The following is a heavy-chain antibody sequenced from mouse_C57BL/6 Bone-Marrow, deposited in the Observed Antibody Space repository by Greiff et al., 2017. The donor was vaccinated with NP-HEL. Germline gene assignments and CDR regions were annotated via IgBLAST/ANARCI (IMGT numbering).Heavy chain of an antibody. CDR2: IYPGGGYT. CDR3: ARRDSSYDMDY. CDR1: GYTFTNYW. V-gene: IGHV1-63*01. D-gene: IGHD3-2*01. J-gene: IGHJ4*01. Sequence: QVQLQQSGAELVRPGTSVKMSCKASGYTFTNYWIGWAKQRPGHGLEWIGDIYPGGGYTNYNEKFKGKATLTVDKSSSTAYMQISRLTSEDSAICYCARRDSSYDMDYWGQGTTVTVSS.